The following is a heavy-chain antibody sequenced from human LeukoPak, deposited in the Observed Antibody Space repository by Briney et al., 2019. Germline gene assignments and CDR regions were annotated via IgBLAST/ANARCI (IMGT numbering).Heavy chain of an antibody. CDR3: ATSIVGAHPNDRGFDY. Sequence: HSGGSLRLSCAASGFTFSSYAMSWVRQAPGKGLEWVSAISGSGGSTYYADSVKGRFTISRDNSKNTLYLQMNSLRAEDTAVYYCATSIVGAHPNDRGFDYWGQGTLVTVSP. D-gene: IGHD1-26*01. V-gene: IGHV3-23*01. CDR1: GFTFSSYA. J-gene: IGHJ4*02. CDR2: ISGSGGST.